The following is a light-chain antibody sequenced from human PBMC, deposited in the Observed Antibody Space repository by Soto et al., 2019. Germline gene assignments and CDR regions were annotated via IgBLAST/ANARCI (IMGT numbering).Light chain of an antibody. J-gene: IGKJ1*01. CDR2: DAS. Sequence: DIQMTQSPSTLSASVGDRVTITCRASQSISGWLAWYQQKPGKAPKVLIYDASSLESGVPSRFSGSGSGTEFTLTISSLQPDDFATYYCQQYNSYGTFDQGTKVEIK. V-gene: IGKV1-5*01. CDR3: QQYNSYGT. CDR1: QSISGW.